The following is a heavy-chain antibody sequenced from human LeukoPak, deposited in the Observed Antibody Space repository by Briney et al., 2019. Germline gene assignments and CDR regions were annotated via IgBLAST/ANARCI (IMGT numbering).Heavy chain of an antibody. Sequence: SETLSLTCTVTGGSISSSIYYWGWIRQPPGKGLEWIGYIYYSGSTNYNPSLKSRVTISVDTSKNQFSLKLSSVTAADTAVYYCAGRPSSSWYKGGYYYMDVWGKGTTVTISS. D-gene: IGHD6-13*01. CDR1: GGSISSSIYY. CDR2: IYYSGST. J-gene: IGHJ6*03. CDR3: AGRPSSSWYKGGYYYMDV. V-gene: IGHV4-61*05.